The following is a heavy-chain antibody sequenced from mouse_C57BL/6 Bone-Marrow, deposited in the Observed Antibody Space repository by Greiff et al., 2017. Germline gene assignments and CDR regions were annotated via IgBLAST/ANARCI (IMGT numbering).Heavy chain of an antibody. CDR1: GFTFSDYG. J-gene: IGHJ3*01. V-gene: IGHV5-17*01. CDR2: ISSGSSTI. Sequence: EVKVEESGGGLVKPGGSLKLSCAASGFTFSDYGMHWVRQAPEKGLEWVAYISSGSSTIYYADTVKGRFTISRDNAKNTLFLQMTSLRSEDTAMYYCARSYPDWFAYWGQGTLVTVSA. CDR3: ARSYPDWFAY.